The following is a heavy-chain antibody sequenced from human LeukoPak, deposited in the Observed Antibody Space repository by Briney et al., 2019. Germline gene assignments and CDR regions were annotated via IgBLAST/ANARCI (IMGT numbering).Heavy chain of an antibody. D-gene: IGHD6-13*01. J-gene: IGHJ4*02. CDR1: GGSISSGSYY. V-gene: IGHV4-61*02. CDR2: IYTSGST. CDR3: ARVGSSSWFDD. Sequence: PPETLSLTCTVSGGSISSGSYYWSWIRQPAGKGLEWIGRIYTSGSTNYNPSLKSRVSISVDTSKNQFSLKLSSVTAADTAVYYCARVGSSSWFDDWGQGTLVTVSS.